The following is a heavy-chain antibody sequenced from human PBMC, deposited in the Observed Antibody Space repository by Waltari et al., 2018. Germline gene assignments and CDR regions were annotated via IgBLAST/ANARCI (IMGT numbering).Heavy chain of an antibody. D-gene: IGHD2-2*01. CDR3: ARRVIVVVPAAIGDAFDI. CDR2: IDPGDSDT. J-gene: IGHJ3*02. CDR1: GYSFTSYW. V-gene: IGHV5-51*01. Sequence: EVQLVQSGAEVKKPGESLKISCKGSGYSFTSYWIGWVRQMPGNGLEWMGIIDPGDSDTRYSPSFQGQVTISADKSISTAYLQWSSLKASDTAMYYCARRVIVVVPAAIGDAFDIWGQGTMVTVSS.